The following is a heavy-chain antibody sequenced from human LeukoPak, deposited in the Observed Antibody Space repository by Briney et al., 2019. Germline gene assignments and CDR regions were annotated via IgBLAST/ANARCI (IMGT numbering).Heavy chain of an antibody. CDR3: ARTTTAMVYHYYYMDV. J-gene: IGHJ6*03. CDR1: GGTFSSYA. CDR2: IIPIFGTA. D-gene: IGHD5-18*01. Sequence: GASVKVSCKASGGTFSSYAISWVRQAPGQGLEWMGGIIPIFGTANYAQKFQGRVTITADESTSTAYMELSSPRSEDTAVYYCARTTTAMVYHYYYMDVWGKGTTVTVSS. V-gene: IGHV1-69*13.